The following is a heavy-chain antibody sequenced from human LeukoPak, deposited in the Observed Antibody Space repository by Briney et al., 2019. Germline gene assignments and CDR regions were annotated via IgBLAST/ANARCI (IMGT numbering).Heavy chain of an antibody. Sequence: GASVKVSCKASGYTFTSYGISWVRQAPGQGLEWMGWISAYNGNTNYAQKLQGRVTMTTDTSTSTAYMELRSLRSDDTAVYYCARAISLGYDYVWGSYLPYYYYYYMDVWGKGTTVTISS. CDR3: ARAISLGYDYVWGSYLPYYYYYYMDV. J-gene: IGHJ6*03. CDR1: GYTFTSYG. V-gene: IGHV1-18*01. D-gene: IGHD3-16*02. CDR2: ISAYNGNT.